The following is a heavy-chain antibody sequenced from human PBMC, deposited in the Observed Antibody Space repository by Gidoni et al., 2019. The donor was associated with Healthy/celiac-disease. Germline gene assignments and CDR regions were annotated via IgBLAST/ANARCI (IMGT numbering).Heavy chain of an antibody. V-gene: IGHV3-23*01. Sequence: EVPLLESGGGLVQPGGSLRLSCAASGCTFSSYAMSWVRQAPGKGLEWVSAISGSGGSTYYADSVKGRFTISSDNSKNTLYLQMNSLRAEDTAVYYCAKDSNWGSFDYWGQGTLVTVSS. D-gene: IGHD7-27*01. CDR3: AKDSNWGSFDY. CDR2: ISGSGGST. CDR1: GCTFSSYA. J-gene: IGHJ4*02.